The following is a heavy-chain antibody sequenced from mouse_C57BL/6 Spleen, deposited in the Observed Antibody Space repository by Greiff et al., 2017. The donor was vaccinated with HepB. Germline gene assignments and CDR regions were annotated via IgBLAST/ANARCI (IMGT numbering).Heavy chain of an antibody. CDR2: IHPNSGST. D-gene: IGHD5-1*01. J-gene: IGHJ4*01. CDR1: GYTFTSYW. Sequence: QVQRQQPGDELVKPGASVKLSCKASGYTFTSYWMHWVKQRPGQGLEWIGMIHPNSGSTNYNEKFKSKATLTVDKSSSTAYMQLSSLTSEDSAVYYCARQDLPHAMDYWGQGTSVTVSS. V-gene: IGHV1-64*01. CDR3: ARQDLPHAMDY.